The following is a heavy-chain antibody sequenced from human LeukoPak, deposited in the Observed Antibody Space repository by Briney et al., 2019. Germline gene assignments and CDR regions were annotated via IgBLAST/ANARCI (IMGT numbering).Heavy chain of an antibody. CDR3: ARGGATVTTSRLLYYFDY. V-gene: IGHV4-34*01. CDR1: GWSFSGYY. D-gene: IGHD4-17*01. J-gene: IGHJ4*02. CDR2: INHSGST. Sequence: PSETLSLTCAVYGWSFSGYYWSWIRQPPGKGLEWIGEINHSGSTNYNPSLKSRVTISVDTSKNQFSLKLSSVTAADTAVYYCARGGATVTTSRLLYYFDYWGQGTLVTVSS.